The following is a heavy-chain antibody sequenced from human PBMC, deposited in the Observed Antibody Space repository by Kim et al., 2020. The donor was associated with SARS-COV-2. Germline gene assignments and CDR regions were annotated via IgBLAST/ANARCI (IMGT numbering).Heavy chain of an antibody. J-gene: IGHJ4*02. CDR3: AREGYFDY. V-gene: IGHV3-53*01. Sequence: NASYDNSVKGRCTISRDNSKNTLYLQMNSLRAEDTAIYYCAREGYFDYWGQGTLVTVSS.